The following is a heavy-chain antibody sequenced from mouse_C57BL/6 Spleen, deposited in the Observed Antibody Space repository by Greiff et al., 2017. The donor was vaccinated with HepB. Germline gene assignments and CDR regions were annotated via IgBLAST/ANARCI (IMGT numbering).Heavy chain of an antibody. CDR2: SRNKASDYTT. CDR3: ARDYWGPMDY. V-gene: IGHV7-1*01. Sequence: EVQGVESGGGLVQSGRSLRLSCATSGFTFNDFYMEWVRQAPGKGLEWIAASRNKASDYTTEYSASVKGRFIVSRDTSQSILYLQMNALRAEDTAIYYCARDYWGPMDYWGQGTSVTVSS. CDR1: GFTFNDFY. D-gene: IGHD4-1*01. J-gene: IGHJ4*01.